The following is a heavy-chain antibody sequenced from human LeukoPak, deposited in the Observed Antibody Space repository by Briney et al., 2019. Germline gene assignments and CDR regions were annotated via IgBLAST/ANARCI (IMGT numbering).Heavy chain of an antibody. CDR2: INPKSGGT. Sequence: ASVKVSCKASGYTFTGYYIHWVRQAPGQGLEWMGWINPKSGGTNYAQKFQGRVTMTRDTSISTAYMELSRLSSDDSALYFCAKNSWFSIGPAGSAGDFDYWGQGTLLTVSS. CDR3: AKNSWFSIGPAGSAGDFDY. J-gene: IGHJ4*02. D-gene: IGHD6-13*01. V-gene: IGHV1-2*02. CDR1: GYTFTGYY.